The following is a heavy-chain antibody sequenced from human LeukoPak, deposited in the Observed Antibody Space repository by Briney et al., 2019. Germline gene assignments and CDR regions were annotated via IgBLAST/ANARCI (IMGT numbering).Heavy chain of an antibody. D-gene: IGHD6-19*01. CDR2: INPNSGGT. V-gene: IGHV1-2*02. CDR1: GYTFTGYY. CDR3: ARVGEQWLASDAFDI. Sequence: ASVKVSCKASGYTFTGYYIHWVRQAPGQGLEWMGWINPNSGGTNYAQKFQGRVTMTRDTSISTAYMELSRLRSDDTAVYYCARVGEQWLASDAFDIWGQGTMVTVSS. J-gene: IGHJ3*02.